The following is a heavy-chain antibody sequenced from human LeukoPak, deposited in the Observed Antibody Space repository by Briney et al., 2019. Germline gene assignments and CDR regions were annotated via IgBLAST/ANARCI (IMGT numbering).Heavy chain of an antibody. J-gene: IGHJ4*02. CDR3: AKDSVWELLHDY. CDR2: IYSGGST. CDR1: GFTVSSNY. D-gene: IGHD1-26*01. V-gene: IGHV3-53*01. Sequence: GGSLRLSCAASGFTVSSNYMSWVRQAPGKGLEWVSVIYSGGSTYYADSVEGRFTISRDNSKNTLYLQMNSLRAEDTAVYYCAKDSVWELLHDYWGQGTLVTVSS.